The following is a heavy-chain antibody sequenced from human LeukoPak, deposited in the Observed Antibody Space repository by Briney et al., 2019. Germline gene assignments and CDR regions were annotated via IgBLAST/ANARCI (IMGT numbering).Heavy chain of an antibody. CDR1: GFTFSSYG. CDR2: IYYSGST. CDR3: ASSEGIAAPDY. D-gene: IGHD6-25*01. Sequence: GSLRLSCAASGFTFSSYGMSWVRQAPGRGLEWIGSIYYSGSTYYNPSLKSRVTISVDTSKNQFSLKLSSVTAADTAVYYCASSEGIAAPDYWGQGTLVTVSS. J-gene: IGHJ4*02. V-gene: IGHV4-39*07.